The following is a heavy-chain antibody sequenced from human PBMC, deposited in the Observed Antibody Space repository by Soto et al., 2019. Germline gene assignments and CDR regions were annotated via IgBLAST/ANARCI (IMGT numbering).Heavy chain of an antibody. Sequence: QVQLVQSGAEVKKPGSSVKVSCKASGGTFSSYAISWVRQAPGQGLEWMGGIIPIFGTANYAQKFQGRVTITADESTSTAYMELSSLSSEDTAVYYCARASYYDSSGYYRYYFDYWGQGTLVTFSS. D-gene: IGHD3-22*01. J-gene: IGHJ4*02. CDR3: ARASYYDSSGYYRYYFDY. CDR1: GGTFSSYA. CDR2: IIPIFGTA. V-gene: IGHV1-69*01.